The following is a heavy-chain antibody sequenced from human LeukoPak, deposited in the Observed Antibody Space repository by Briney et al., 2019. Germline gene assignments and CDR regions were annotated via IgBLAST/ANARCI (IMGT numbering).Heavy chain of an antibody. Sequence: KTGGSLRLSCAASGFTFSSYSMNWVRQAPGKGLEWVSSISSSSSYIYYADSVKGRFTISRDNAKNSLYLQMNSLRAEDTAVYYCARGRVATELVYFDYWGQGTLVTVSS. CDR2: ISSSSSYI. D-gene: IGHD5-12*01. J-gene: IGHJ4*02. CDR1: GFTFSSYS. CDR3: ARGRVATELVYFDY. V-gene: IGHV3-21*01.